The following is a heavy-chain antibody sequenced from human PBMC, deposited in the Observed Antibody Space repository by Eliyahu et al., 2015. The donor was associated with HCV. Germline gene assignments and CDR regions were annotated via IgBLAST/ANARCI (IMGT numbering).Heavy chain of an antibody. CDR3: ARGLAAAGHYYYAMDV. D-gene: IGHD6-25*01. CDR1: GYTFDSYG. CDR2: ISVHNGYT. J-gene: IGHJ6*02. V-gene: IGHV1-18*04. Sequence: LVQSGTEVKKPGASVRVSCKASGYTFDSYGILWVRQAPGQGLEWMGWISVHNGYTTYAQKLQGRVTMTTDTSMSTVNMELRSLTSDDTAVYYCARGLAAAGHYYYAMDVWGQGTMVTVSS.